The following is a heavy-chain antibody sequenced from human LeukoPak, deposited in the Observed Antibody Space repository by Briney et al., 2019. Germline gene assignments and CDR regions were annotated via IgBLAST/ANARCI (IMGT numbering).Heavy chain of an antibody. D-gene: IGHD6-6*01. CDR1: GGSVSKYY. CDR3: ARHFAYSSSSYFDY. J-gene: IGHJ4*02. V-gene: IGHV4-59*08. CDR2: VYYTGST. Sequence: SETLSLTCSVSGGSVSKYYWSWIRQPPGKGLEWIGYVYYTGSTNYNPSLKSRVTMFEDKSKNQFSLRLYSVTVADTAVYYCARHFAYSSSSYFDYWGQGSLVTASS.